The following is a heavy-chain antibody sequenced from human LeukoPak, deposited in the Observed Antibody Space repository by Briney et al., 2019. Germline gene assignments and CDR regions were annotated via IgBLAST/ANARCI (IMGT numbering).Heavy chain of an antibody. D-gene: IGHD1-14*01. J-gene: IGHJ3*02. V-gene: IGHV1-46*01. CDR3: ARDRSGHSIPGTIPI. Sequence: GASVKVSCKASGYTFANYHMNWVRQAPGQGLEWMGIINPSGGSTTNAQKFQGRVIMTRDMSTSTVYMELSSLRSEDTAVYYCARDRSGHSIPGTIPIWGQGTMVTVSS. CDR2: INPSGGST. CDR1: GYTFANYH.